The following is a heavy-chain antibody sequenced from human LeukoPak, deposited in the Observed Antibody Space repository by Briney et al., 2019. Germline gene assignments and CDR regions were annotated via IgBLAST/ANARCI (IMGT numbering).Heavy chain of an antibody. CDR1: GFTFSSYS. V-gene: IGHV3-48*01. CDR2: ISSSGSTI. Sequence: GGSLRLSCAASGFTFSSYSMNWVRQAPGKGLEWVSYISSSGSTIYYADSVKGRFTISRDNSKNTLYLQMSSLRAEDTAVYYCAKERQNYGDYDYWGQGTLVTVSS. CDR3: AKERQNYGDYDY. J-gene: IGHJ4*02. D-gene: IGHD4-17*01.